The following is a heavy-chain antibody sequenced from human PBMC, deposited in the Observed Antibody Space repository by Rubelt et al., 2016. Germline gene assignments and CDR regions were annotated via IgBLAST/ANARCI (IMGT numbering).Heavy chain of an antibody. V-gene: IGHV3-30*03. J-gene: IGHJ4*02. CDR3: ARGSNKHIVATIGNY. CDR1: GFTFTDHY. Sequence: VQLVESGGGLVQPGGSLRLSCAASGFTFTDHYMDWVRQTPGKGLEWVAVISLDGSNTYYSDSVTGRFSISRDKSKNPMNLKMNSRRTEDTAVYYCARGSNKHIVATIGNYWGQGTLVTVSS. D-gene: IGHD5-12*01. CDR2: ISLDGSNT.